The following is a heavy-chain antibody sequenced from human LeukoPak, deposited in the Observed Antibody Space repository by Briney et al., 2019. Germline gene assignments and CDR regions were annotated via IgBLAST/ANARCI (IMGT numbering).Heavy chain of an antibody. CDR1: GFTFSSYA. CDR2: ISYDGSNK. D-gene: IGHD5-18*01. V-gene: IGHV3-30-3*01. J-gene: IGHJ4*02. Sequence: SGGSLRLSCAASGFTFSSYAMHWVRQAPGEGLEWVAVISYDGSNKYYADSVKGRFTISRDNSKNTLYLQMNSLRAEDTAVYYCARAQWIQLWLPFDYWGQGTLVTVSS. CDR3: ARAQWIQLWLPFDY.